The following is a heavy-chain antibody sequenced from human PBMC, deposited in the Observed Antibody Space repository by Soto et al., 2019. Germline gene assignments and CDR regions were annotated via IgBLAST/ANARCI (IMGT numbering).Heavy chain of an antibody. V-gene: IGHV1-2*02. CDR2: INSNTGDT. D-gene: IGHD4-17*01. CDR3: ARAGGPVDYGSYVGTYYFDY. J-gene: IGHJ4*02. CDR1: GYTLTGYY. Sequence: GASVKVSCKASGYTLTGYYMHWVRQAPGQGLEWMGWINSNTGDTMYAQKFQGRVVMTRDTSSSTVYMDVSRLTSDDTAVFYCARAGGPVDYGSYVGTYYFDYWGQGSLVTVSS.